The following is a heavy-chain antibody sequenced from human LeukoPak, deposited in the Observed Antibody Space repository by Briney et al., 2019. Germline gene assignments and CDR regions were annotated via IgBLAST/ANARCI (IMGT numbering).Heavy chain of an antibody. CDR3: ARAGYYRFDY. CDR2: MNSDGTTS. D-gene: IGHD1-26*01. V-gene: IGHV3-74*01. Sequence: GGSLRLSCAASGFTVSSSWMHWVRQPPGKGLEWVSRMNSDGTTSNYADSVKGRFTISRDNAKNTLYLEMNSLGVEDTAVYYCARAGYYRFDYWGPGTLVTVSS. CDR1: GFTVSSSW. J-gene: IGHJ4*02.